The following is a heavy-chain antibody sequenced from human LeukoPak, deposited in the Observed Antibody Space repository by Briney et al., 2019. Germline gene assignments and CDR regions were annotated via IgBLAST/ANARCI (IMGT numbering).Heavy chain of an antibody. V-gene: IGHV3-7*01. CDR3: ASGTTSRG. D-gene: IGHD2/OR15-2a*01. Sequence: DSVKGRFAISRDDARNSLYLQMNSLRAEDTAVYYCASGTTSRGWGQGTLVTVSS. J-gene: IGHJ4*02.